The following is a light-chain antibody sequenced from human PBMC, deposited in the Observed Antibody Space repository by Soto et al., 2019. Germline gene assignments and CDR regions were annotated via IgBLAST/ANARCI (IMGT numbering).Light chain of an antibody. J-gene: IGKJ5*01. V-gene: IGKV3-20*01. CDR3: QHYGRGSPIA. CDR1: QSVSRNY. Sequence: EIVLTQSPGTLSLSPGEGATLSCRASQSVSRNYLAWYQQKPGQAPRLLIYTASRRATGIPDRFSGSGSGTDFTLTISRLEPEDFALYFCQHYGRGSPIAFGLGTRLEIK. CDR2: TAS.